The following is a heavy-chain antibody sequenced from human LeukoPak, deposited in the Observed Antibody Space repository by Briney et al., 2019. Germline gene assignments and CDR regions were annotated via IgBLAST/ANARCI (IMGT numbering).Heavy chain of an antibody. CDR1: GYSFTSYW. CDR3: ARHPPDDIVVVPAAAPDY. V-gene: IGHV5-51*01. J-gene: IGHJ4*02. Sequence: GESLKISCQGSGYSFTSYWIGWVRQMPGKGLEWMGIIYPGDSDIRYSPSFQGQVTISADKSISTAYLQWSSLKASDTAMYYCARHPPDDIVVVPAAAPDYWGQGTLVTVSS. D-gene: IGHD2-2*01. CDR2: IYPGDSDI.